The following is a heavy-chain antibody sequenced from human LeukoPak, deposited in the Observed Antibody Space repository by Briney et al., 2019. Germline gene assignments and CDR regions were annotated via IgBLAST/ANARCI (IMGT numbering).Heavy chain of an antibody. V-gene: IGHV1-69*05. CDR3: ARDRGGDYQKNWFDP. D-gene: IGHD4-17*01. CDR1: GGTFSSYA. Sequence: SVKVSCKASGGTFSSYAISWVRQAPGQGLEWMGRIIPIFGTANYAQKFQGRVTITTDESTSTAYMELSSLRSEDTAVYCCARDRGGDYQKNWFDPWGQGTLVTVSS. CDR2: IIPIFGTA. J-gene: IGHJ5*02.